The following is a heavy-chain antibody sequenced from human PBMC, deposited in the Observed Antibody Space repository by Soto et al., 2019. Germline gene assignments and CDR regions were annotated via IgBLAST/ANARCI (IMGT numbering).Heavy chain of an antibody. CDR2: ISSSSTI. V-gene: IGHV3-48*01. CDR3: ARGFSKDSGYDYGNDY. Sequence: GGSLRLSCAASGFTFSSYSMNWVRQAPGKGLEWVSYISSSSTIYYADSVKGRFTISRDNAKNSLYLQMNSLRAEDTAVYYCARGFSKDSGYDYGNDYWGQGTLVTVSS. J-gene: IGHJ4*02. D-gene: IGHD5-12*01. CDR1: GFTFSSYS.